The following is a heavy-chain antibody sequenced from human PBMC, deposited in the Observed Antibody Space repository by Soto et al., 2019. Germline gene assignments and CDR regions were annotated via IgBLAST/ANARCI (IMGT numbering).Heavy chain of an antibody. CDR3: ASHLRPTNWGGGYFDY. J-gene: IGHJ4*02. Sequence: PSETLSLTCTVSGGSMSGYYWSWIRQPPGKGLEWIGYIHYIGSTNYNPSLKSRVTISLDTSKNQFSLKLTSVTAADTAVYYCASHLRPTNWGGGYFDYWGQGPLVTVSS. V-gene: IGHV4-59*08. D-gene: IGHD7-27*01. CDR1: GGSMSGYY. CDR2: IHYIGST.